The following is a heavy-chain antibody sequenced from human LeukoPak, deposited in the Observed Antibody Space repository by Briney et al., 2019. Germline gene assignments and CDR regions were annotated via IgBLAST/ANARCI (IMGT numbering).Heavy chain of an antibody. CDR1: GFPFNNYE. CDR3: VRDASGYS. J-gene: IGHJ4*02. CDR2: ISSSSSTV. V-gene: IGHV3-48*01. D-gene: IGHD2-15*01. Sequence: GGSLRLSCTASGFPFNNYEMNWVRQAPGKGLECVSYISSSSSTVYYADSVRGRFTISRDNARNSLYLQMDSLRAEDTAVYFCVRDASGYSWGQGTLVTVSS.